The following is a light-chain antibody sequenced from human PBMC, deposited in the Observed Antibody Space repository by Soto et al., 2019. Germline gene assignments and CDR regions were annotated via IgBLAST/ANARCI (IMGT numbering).Light chain of an antibody. V-gene: IGKV3-11*01. CDR1: QSIMSF. CDR2: DVS. J-gene: IGKJ1*01. Sequence: EIVLTQSPSTLSLSPGERATLSCRASQSIMSFSAWYQQKPGQAPRLLVYDVSNRATGIPARFSGSGSGTDFTLTISSLQSEDFAVYYCQQYNNWPWTFGQGTKVDTK. CDR3: QQYNNWPWT.